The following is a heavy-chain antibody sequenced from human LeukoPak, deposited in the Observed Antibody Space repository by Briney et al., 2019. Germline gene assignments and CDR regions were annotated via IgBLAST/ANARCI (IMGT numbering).Heavy chain of an antibody. CDR2: INRSGST. J-gene: IGHJ4*02. V-gene: IGHV4-34*01. CDR1: GGSFRAYY. Sequence: SETLSLTCAVYGGSFRAYYWSWIRQSPGKGLEWIGEINRSGSTNYTPSLKSRVTMSLDTSKNRFSLRLKSVTAADTALYYCARGRSSGLSSSIDNWGQGTLVTVSS. CDR3: ARGRSSGLSSSIDN. D-gene: IGHD6-19*01.